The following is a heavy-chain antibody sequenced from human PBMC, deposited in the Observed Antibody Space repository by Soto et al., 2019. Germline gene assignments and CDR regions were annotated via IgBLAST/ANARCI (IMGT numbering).Heavy chain of an antibody. V-gene: IGHV1-18*01. CDR3: ARDHRKYDFWSGSYYYYGMDV. Sequence: QVQLVQSGAEVKKPGASVKVSCKASGYTFTSYGISWVRQAPGQGLEWMGWISAYNGNTNDAQKLQGRVTTTTATSTSTAYMELRSLRSDDTAVYYCARDHRKYDFWSGSYYYYGMDVWGQGTTVTVSS. D-gene: IGHD3-3*01. CDR2: ISAYNGNT. J-gene: IGHJ6*02. CDR1: GYTFTSYG.